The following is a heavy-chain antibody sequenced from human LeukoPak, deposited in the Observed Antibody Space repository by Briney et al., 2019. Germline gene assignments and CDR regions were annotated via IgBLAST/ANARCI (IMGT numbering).Heavy chain of an antibody. J-gene: IGHJ4*02. CDR2: IGGSGGST. V-gene: IGHV3-23*01. CDR3: AKRDCSGTHCYGFDY. Sequence: GGSLTLSCATSGFTFSSCVMAWFRQAPGKGLEWVSSIGGSGGSTYHADSVKGRFTISRDNSMNTVYLQMNSLRADDTAVYYCAKRDCSGTHCYGFDYWGQGTLVTVSS. D-gene: IGHD2-2*01. CDR1: GFTFSSCV.